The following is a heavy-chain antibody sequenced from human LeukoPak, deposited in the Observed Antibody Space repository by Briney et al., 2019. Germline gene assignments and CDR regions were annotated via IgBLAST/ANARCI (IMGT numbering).Heavy chain of an antibody. V-gene: IGHV3-66*01. J-gene: IGHJ4*02. Sequence: GGSLRLSCAASGFTVSSNYTSWVRQAPGKGLEWVSVIYSGGSTYYADSVKGRFAISRDNSKNTLYLQMNGLRAEGTAVYYCASPFDWPIRWGQGTLVTVSS. CDR1: GFTVSSNY. CDR2: IYSGGST. D-gene: IGHD3-9*01. CDR3: ASPFDWPIR.